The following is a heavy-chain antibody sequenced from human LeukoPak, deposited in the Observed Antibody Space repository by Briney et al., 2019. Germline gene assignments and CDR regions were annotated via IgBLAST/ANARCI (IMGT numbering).Heavy chain of an antibody. D-gene: IGHD4-17*01. CDR3: ARVAGNGDYDWFDP. CDR2: IYTSGST. V-gene: IGHV4-4*07. CDR1: GGSISSYY. J-gene: IGHJ5*02. Sequence: SETLSLTCIVSGGSISSYYWSWIRQPAGKVLEWIGRIYTSGSTNYNPSLKSRVTMSVDTSKNQFSLKLSSVTAADTAVYYCARVAGNGDYDWFDPWGQGTLVTVSS.